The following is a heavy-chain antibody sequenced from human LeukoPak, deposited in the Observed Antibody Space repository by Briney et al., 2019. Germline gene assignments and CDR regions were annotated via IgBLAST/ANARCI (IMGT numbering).Heavy chain of an antibody. CDR2: ISYDGRDK. V-gene: IGHV3-30*04. Sequence: QTGRSLRLSCAASGFTFSSYAMHWVRQAPGKGLEWVAGISYDGRDKYYGDSVKGRFTISRDNSKNTLYLQMNSLRAEDTAVYYCARRAGAYSHPYDYWGQGTLVTVSS. J-gene: IGHJ4*02. D-gene: IGHD4/OR15-4a*01. CDR1: GFTFSSYA. CDR3: ARRAGAYSHPYDY.